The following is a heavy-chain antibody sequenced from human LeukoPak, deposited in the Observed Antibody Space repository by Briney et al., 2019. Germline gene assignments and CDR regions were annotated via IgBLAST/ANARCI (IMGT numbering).Heavy chain of an antibody. V-gene: IGHV3-21*01. CDR3: VRSGSFSSSSGIFDF. D-gene: IGHD6-6*01. J-gene: IGHJ4*02. CDR2: ISSTSIYI. CDR1: GFAFSTYT. Sequence: PGGSLRLSCAASGFAFSTYTTNWVRQAPGKGLEWVSSISSTSIYIYYTDSVKGRFTISRDNAKNSLFLQMNSLSVEDTALYYCVRSGSFSSSSGIFDFSGQGTLVTVSS.